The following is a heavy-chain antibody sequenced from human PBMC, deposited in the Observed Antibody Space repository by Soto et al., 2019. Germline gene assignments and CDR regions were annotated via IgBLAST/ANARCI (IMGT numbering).Heavy chain of an antibody. CDR3: AKDSRSGYSGGWPGVDY. CDR2: IRGSGDST. V-gene: IGHV3-23*01. CDR1: GFTFSNYA. J-gene: IGHJ4*02. Sequence: EVQLLESGGGLVQPGGSLRLSCAASGFTFSNYAMSWVRQAPGKGLEWVSAIRGSGDSTYYADSVKGQFTISRDNSKNTLYLQMNSLRAEDTALYSCAKDSRSGYSGGWPGVDYWGQGTLVTVSS. D-gene: IGHD6-19*01.